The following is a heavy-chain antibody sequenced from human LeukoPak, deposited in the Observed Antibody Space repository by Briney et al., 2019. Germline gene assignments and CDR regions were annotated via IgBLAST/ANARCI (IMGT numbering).Heavy chain of an antibody. D-gene: IGHD6-19*01. CDR3: AGDHAVAGTPFDY. CDR2: ISSSSSYI. J-gene: IGHJ4*02. Sequence: PGGSLRLSCAASGFTFSSYSMNWVRQAPGKGLEWVSSISSSSSYIYYADSVKGRFTISRDNAKNSLYLQMNSLRAEDTAVYYCAGDHAVAGTPFDYWGQGTLVTVSS. V-gene: IGHV3-21*01. CDR1: GFTFSSYS.